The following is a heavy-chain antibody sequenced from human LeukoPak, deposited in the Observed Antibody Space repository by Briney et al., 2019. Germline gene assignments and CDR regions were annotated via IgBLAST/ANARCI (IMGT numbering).Heavy chain of an antibody. CDR1: GFTFSSYA. J-gene: IGHJ4*02. Sequence: PGGSLRLSCVASGFTFSSYAMSWVRQAPGKGLEWVSVISGSGGSTYHADSVKGRFTISRDNSKNTLFLQMNSLRAEDTAVYYCAKTGRGTTTFHYSDYWGQGTLVTVSS. D-gene: IGHD1-26*01. CDR2: ISGSGGST. CDR3: AKTGRGTTTFHYSDY. V-gene: IGHV3-23*01.